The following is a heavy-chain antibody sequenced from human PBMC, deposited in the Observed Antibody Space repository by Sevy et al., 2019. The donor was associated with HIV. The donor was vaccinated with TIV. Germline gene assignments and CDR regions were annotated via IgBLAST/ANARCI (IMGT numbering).Heavy chain of an antibody. CDR2: IRSKAYGGTT. J-gene: IGHJ6*02. D-gene: IGHD6-19*01. V-gene: IGHV3-49*03. Sequence: GGSLRLSCTASGFTFGDYAMSWFRQAPGKGLEWLGFIRSKAYGGTTEYAASVKGRFTISRDDSKSIAYLQMNSLKTEDTAVYHCTRASSGWGFYYYGMDVWGQGTTVTVSS. CDR3: TRASSGWGFYYYGMDV. CDR1: GFTFGDYA.